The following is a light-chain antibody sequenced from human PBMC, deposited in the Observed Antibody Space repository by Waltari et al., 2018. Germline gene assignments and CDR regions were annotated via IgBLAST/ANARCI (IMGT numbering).Light chain of an antibody. CDR2: GAS. Sequence: EIVLTQSPGTLSLSPGERATLSCRASQSISTNYLAWYQQRPGQAPRLLIYGASSRPTGIPDRFSGNGSGTDFTLTISRLEPEDFVVYYCQQYGSSPRTFGQGTKLEIK. V-gene: IGKV3-20*01. CDR3: QQYGSSPRT. CDR1: QSISTNY. J-gene: IGKJ2*01.